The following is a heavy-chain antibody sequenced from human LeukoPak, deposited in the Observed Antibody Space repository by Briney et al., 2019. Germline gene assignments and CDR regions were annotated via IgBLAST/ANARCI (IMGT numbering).Heavy chain of an antibody. D-gene: IGHD3-22*01. CDR2: ISSSSSYI. CDR1: GFTFSSYE. J-gene: IGHJ4*02. Sequence: GGSLRLSCAVSGFTFSSYEMNWVRQAPGKGLEWVSSISSSSSYIYYADSVKGRFTISRDNAKNSLYLQMNSLRAEDTAVYYCARVKVRSGYQTYYFDYWGQGTLVTVSS. CDR3: ARVKVRSGYQTYYFDY. V-gene: IGHV3-21*01.